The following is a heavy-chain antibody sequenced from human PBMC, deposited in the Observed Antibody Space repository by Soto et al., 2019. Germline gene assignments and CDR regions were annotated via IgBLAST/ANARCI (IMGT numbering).Heavy chain of an antibody. J-gene: IGHJ4*02. D-gene: IGHD6-13*01. V-gene: IGHV4-39*01. Sequence: ASDTLSLTCTVSGGSISSSSYYWGWIRQPPGKGLEWIGSIYYSGSTYYNPSLKSRVTISVDTSKNQFSLKLSSVTAADTAVYYCASHSSSWYNPTIDYWGQGTQVTVSS. CDR1: GGSISSSSYY. CDR3: ASHSSSWYNPTIDY. CDR2: IYYSGST.